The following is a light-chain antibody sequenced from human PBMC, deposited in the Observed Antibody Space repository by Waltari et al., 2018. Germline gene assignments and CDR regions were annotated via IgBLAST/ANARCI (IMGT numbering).Light chain of an antibody. CDR1: SNDVGGFNY. CDR2: DVS. J-gene: IGLJ2*01. CDR3: SSYTTSSTVL. Sequence: QSALTQPAPVSGSPGQSITISCTGTSNDVGGFNYVSWYQQHPGKAPKLVIYDVSNRPSGVSNRFSGSKSGNTASLTISGLQAGDEADYYCSSYTTSSTVLFGRGTRLTVL. V-gene: IGLV2-14*03.